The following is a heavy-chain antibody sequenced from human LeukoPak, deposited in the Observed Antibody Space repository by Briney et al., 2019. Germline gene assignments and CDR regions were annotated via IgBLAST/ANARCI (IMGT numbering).Heavy chain of an antibody. CDR3: ARHGTGSDDPWACYFDY. J-gene: IGHJ4*02. V-gene: IGHV4-59*08. CDR1: GGSIGTYY. CDR2: IYYIGTT. D-gene: IGHD3-10*01. Sequence: SETLFLTCTVSGGSIGTYYWSWIRQAPEKGLEWIGYIYYIGTTNYNPSLKNRVTMSVQRSNNQFSLKLNAVTAADTAVYYCARHGTGSDDPWACYFDYWGQGALVTVSS.